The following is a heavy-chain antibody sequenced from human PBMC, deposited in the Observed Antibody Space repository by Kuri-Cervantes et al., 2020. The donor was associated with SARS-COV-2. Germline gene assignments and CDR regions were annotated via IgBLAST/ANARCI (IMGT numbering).Heavy chain of an antibody. CDR3: ARGVYCSSTSCPYYYYYVDV. V-gene: IGHV4-61*02. CDR1: GASISSGNYC. Sequence: LRLSCTVSGASISSGNYCWSWIRQPAGKGLEWIGRIYTSGSTNYNPSLKSRVTMSVDTSKNQFSLKLSSVTAADTAVYYCARGVYCSSTSCPYYYYYVDVWGKGTTVTVSS. J-gene: IGHJ6*03. D-gene: IGHD2-2*01. CDR2: IYTSGST.